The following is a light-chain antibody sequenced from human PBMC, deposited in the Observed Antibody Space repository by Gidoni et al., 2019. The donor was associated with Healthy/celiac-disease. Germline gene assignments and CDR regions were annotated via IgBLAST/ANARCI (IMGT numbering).Light chain of an antibody. Sequence: IQLTHPPSPLSASLGDSVTITRRASQSISIWFAWYQQKPGKAPKLLIYKASTLESGVPSRLSGSGSGTEFTLTVSSLQPDDFATYYCQQFSNYPLTFGGXTHLEIK. CDR1: QSISIW. CDR3: QQFSNYPLT. V-gene: IGKV1-5*03. CDR2: KAS. J-gene: IGKJ4*01.